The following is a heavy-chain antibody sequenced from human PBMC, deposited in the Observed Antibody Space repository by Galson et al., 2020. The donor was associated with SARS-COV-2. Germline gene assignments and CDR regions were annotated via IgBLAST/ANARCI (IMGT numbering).Heavy chain of an antibody. V-gene: IGHV3-7*01. CDR1: GFTFSRFW. CDR2: IKQDGSDR. D-gene: IGHD5-12*01. J-gene: IGHJ4*02. Sequence: PGGSLRLSCAASGFTFSRFWMSWVRQAPGKGLEWVANIKQDGSDRYYGDSVKGRFTISSDNAKNSLYLQMNSLRAEDTAVYYCARDQDGYNDFWGRGTLVTVSS. CDR3: ARDQDGYNDF.